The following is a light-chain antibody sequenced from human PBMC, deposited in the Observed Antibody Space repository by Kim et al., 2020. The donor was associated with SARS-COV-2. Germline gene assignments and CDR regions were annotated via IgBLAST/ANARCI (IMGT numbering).Light chain of an antibody. Sequence: GKTVTISWTRRSGSNDSKYVQWEQQRTGNAPTAVIYEDNQRPAGVPDRVSGSIDSSANSAYLTIYGLKSEDEADYDCQSYDRSKRVFGGGTQLTVL. V-gene: IGLV6-57*02. CDR1: SGSNDSKY. CDR3: QSYDRSKRV. J-gene: IGLJ3*02. CDR2: EDN.